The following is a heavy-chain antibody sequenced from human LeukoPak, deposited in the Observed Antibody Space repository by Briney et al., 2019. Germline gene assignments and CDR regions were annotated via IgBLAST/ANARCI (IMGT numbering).Heavy chain of an antibody. V-gene: IGHV4-59*11. CDR3: ARDLAYCSSTSCYGHNWFDP. Sequence: SETLSLTCTVSGGSISSHYWSWIRQPPGKGLEWIGYIYYSGSTNYNPSLKSRVTISVDTSKNQFSLKLSSVAAADTAVYYCARDLAYCSSTSCYGHNWFDPWGQGTLVTVSS. CDR1: GGSISSHY. D-gene: IGHD2-2*01. CDR2: IYYSGST. J-gene: IGHJ5*02.